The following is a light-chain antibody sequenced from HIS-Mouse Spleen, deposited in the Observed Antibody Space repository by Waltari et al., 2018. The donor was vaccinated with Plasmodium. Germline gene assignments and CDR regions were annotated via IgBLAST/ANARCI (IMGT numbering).Light chain of an antibody. CDR3: QVWDSSTVV. J-gene: IGLJ2*01. CDR2: RDS. CDR1: NIGSKN. V-gene: IGLV3-9*01. Sequence: SYELTQPLSVSVALGQTARITCGGNNIGSKNVHWYQQKPDQAPALVIYRDSNRPSGNPERFCGPNSGNTATLTISRAQAGDEADYYCQVWDSSTVVFGGGTKLTVL.